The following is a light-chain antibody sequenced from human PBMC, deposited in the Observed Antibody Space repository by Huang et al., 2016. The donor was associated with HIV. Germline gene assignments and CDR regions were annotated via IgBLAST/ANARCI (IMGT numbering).Light chain of an antibody. V-gene: IGKV3D-7*01. Sequence: DIVLTQSPATLSLSPGERATLSCRASQSFDSNYFCWFQQKPGQAPRLLIYGASTRAPGIPARFSGSGSVTDFTLTISSLQPEDFAVYYCQQDYMTGYTFGQGTKLEIK. CDR1: QSFDSNY. J-gene: IGKJ2*01. CDR2: GAS. CDR3: QQDYMTGYT.